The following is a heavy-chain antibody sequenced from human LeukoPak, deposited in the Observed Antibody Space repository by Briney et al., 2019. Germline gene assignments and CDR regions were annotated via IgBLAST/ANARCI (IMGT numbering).Heavy chain of an antibody. V-gene: IGHV1-69*05. D-gene: IGHD5-18*01. CDR1: GGTFSSYA. CDR3: ARRRGHSYGYAFDY. CDR2: IIPIFGTV. J-gene: IGHJ4*02. Sequence: SVKVSCKASGGTFSSYAISWVLQAPGQGLEWMGGIIPIFGTVNYAQKFQGRVTITTDESTSTAYMELSSLRSEDTAVYYCARRRGHSYGYAFDYWGQGTLVTVSS.